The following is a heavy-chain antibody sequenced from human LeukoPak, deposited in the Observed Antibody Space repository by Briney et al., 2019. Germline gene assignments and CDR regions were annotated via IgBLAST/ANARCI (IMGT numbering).Heavy chain of an antibody. Sequence: PSETLSLTCAVSGGSISSSNWWSWVRQPPGKGLEWIGEIYHSGSTNYNPSLRSRVTISVDKSKNQFSLKLSSVTAADTAVYYCAREAKSIAAAGGAFDIWGQGTMVTVSS. V-gene: IGHV4-4*02. CDR1: GGSISSSNW. D-gene: IGHD6-13*01. CDR2: IYHSGST. CDR3: AREAKSIAAAGGAFDI. J-gene: IGHJ3*02.